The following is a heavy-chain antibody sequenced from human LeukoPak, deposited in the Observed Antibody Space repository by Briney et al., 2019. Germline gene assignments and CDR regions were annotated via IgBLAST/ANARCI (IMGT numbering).Heavy chain of an antibody. J-gene: IGHJ4*02. CDR3: ARGVSSGYDSGPGGY. CDR2: IRYDGSNK. CDR1: GFTFSSYG. D-gene: IGHD5-12*01. V-gene: IGHV3-30*02. Sequence: GGSLRLSCAASGFTFSSYGMHWVRQAPGKGLEWVTFIRYDGSNKYYADSVKGRFTISRDNSKNTLYLQMNSLRAEDTAVYYCARGVSSGYDSGPGGYWGQGTLVTVSS.